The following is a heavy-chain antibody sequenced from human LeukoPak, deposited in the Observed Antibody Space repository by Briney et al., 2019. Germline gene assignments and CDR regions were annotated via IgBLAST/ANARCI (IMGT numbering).Heavy chain of an antibody. D-gene: IGHD4-17*01. Sequence: PSETLSLTCAVSGVSFNDYYWSGVRQTPGKGLEWIGEINHSGYTNDSPSLKSRVTLSIDTSRKQFSLNVRSVTVADTGIYYCTRMTTGDDYWGQGTLVTVSS. CDR2: INHSGYT. CDR1: GVSFNDYY. J-gene: IGHJ4*02. V-gene: IGHV4-34*01. CDR3: TRMTTGDDY.